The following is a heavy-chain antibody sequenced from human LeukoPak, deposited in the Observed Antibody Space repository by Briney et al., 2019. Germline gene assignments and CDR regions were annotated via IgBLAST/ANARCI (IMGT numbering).Heavy chain of an antibody. V-gene: IGHV3-66*01. CDR3: AKLGGHPLHNYYVGV. J-gene: IGHJ6*03. Sequence: GGSLRLSCAASGFTVSSSSMNWVRLGPGKGLEWVSVISSDGNTYYADSVKGRFTISRDNSRNTLSLQMHGLRADDTAVYYCAKLGGHPLHNYYVGVWGKGTTVAVSS. CDR2: ISSDGNT. D-gene: IGHD3-16*01. CDR1: GFTVSSSS.